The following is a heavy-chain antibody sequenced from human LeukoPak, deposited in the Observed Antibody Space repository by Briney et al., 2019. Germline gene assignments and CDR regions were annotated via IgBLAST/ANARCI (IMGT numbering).Heavy chain of an antibody. CDR3: VNLDV. CDR2: ISPSGGST. J-gene: IGHJ6*04. CDR1: GYTFTSNY. V-gene: IGHV1-46*01. Sequence: ASVKVSCKAFGYTFTSNYMHWVRQAPGQGPEWMGVISPSGGSTTYAQKFQGRVTITADESTSTAYMELSSLRSEDTAVYYCVNLDVWGKGTTVTISS.